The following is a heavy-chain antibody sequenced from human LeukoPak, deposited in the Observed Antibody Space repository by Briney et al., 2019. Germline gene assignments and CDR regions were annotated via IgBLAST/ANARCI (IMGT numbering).Heavy chain of an antibody. D-gene: IGHD3-3*01. J-gene: IGHJ4*02. V-gene: IGHV3-23*01. CDR3: AKVGDWSGYPNLDY. CDR1: GFTFSSYA. CDR2: ISGSGGST. Sequence: GGSLRLSCAASGFTFSSYAMRWVRQAPGKGLEWVSAISGSGGSTYYADSVKGRFTISRDNSKNTLYLQMNSLRAEDTAVYYCAKVGDWSGYPNLDYWGQGTLVTVSS.